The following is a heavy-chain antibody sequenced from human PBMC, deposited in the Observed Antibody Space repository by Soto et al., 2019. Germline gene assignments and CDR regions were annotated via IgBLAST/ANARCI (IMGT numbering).Heavy chain of an antibody. CDR2: IIPVFQTA. V-gene: IGHV1-69*01. CDR3: AWGGSGYTWFNEF. CDR1: GGLFSSYP. Sequence: QEQLVQSGAEVKKPGSSVKVSCKASGGLFSSYPISWVRQVPGQGLEWMGGIIPVFQTAYYTQRFQGRVTITVDESTNTAYMELSCLRSEDTAIYYCAWGGSGYTWFNEFWGQGTLVTVSS. D-gene: IGHD3-22*01. J-gene: IGHJ4*02.